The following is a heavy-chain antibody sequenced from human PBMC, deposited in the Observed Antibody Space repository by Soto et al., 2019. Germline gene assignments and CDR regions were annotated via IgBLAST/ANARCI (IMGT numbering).Heavy chain of an antibody. CDR3: ARDFFDSSDYTTNWFDP. CDR1: GGSFSGYS. CDR2: INAAGSA. D-gene: IGHD3-22*01. J-gene: IGHJ5*02. Sequence: ASETLSLTCAVYGGSFSGYSWTWIRQSPGKELEWIGQINAAGSAIYNPSLKSRVSISVGTSNNEFFLDLTAVTAADTALYYCARDFFDSSDYTTNWFDPWGQGTLVTVSS. V-gene: IGHV4-34*01.